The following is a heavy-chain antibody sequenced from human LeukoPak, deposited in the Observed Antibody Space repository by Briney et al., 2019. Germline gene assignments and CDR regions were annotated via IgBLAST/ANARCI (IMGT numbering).Heavy chain of an antibody. CDR3: ARDKWQQLVDY. Sequence: PGGSLRLSCAASGLTFSSYSMNWVRQAPGKGLEWVSSISSSSSYIYYADSVKGRFTISRDNAKNSLYLQMNSLRAEDTAVYYCARDKWQQLVDYWGQGTLVTVSS. CDR1: GLTFSSYS. V-gene: IGHV3-21*01. CDR2: ISSSSSYI. J-gene: IGHJ4*02. D-gene: IGHD6-13*01.